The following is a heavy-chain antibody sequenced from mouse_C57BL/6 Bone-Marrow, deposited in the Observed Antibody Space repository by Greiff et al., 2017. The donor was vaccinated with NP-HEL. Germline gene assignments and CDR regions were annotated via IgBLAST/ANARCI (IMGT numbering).Heavy chain of an antibody. D-gene: IGHD2-13*01. CDR1: GYTFTDYY. V-gene: IGHV1-26*01. CDR2: INPNNGGT. J-gene: IGHJ4*01. Sequence: EVQLQQSGPELVKPGASVKISCKASGYTFTDYYMNWVKQSPGKSLEWIGDINPNNGGTSYNQKFKGKATLTVDTSSSTAYMQLRSLTSEDSAVSDSAGDSSCDYDGAMDFWGQGTSVTVSS. CDR3: AGDSSCDYDGAMDF.